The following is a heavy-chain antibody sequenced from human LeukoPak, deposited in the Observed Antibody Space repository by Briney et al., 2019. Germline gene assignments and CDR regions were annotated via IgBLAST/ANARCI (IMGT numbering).Heavy chain of an antibody. CDR1: GYTFTSSD. D-gene: IGHD1-7*01. CDR2: MNPNSGNT. J-gene: IGHJ6*03. V-gene: IGHV1-8*01. CDR3: ARGSPMNSYYYYYMDV. Sequence: GASVKVSCKASGYTFTSSDINWVRQATGQGLEWMGWMNPNSGNTGYAQKFQGRVTMTRNTSISTAYMELSSLRSEDTAVYYCARGSPMNSYYYYYMDVWGKGTTVTVSS.